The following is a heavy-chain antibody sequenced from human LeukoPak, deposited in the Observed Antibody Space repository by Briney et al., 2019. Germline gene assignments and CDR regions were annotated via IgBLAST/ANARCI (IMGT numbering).Heavy chain of an antibody. CDR2: ISGSGDST. D-gene: IGHD3-10*01. V-gene: IGHV3-23*01. J-gene: IGHJ4*02. CDR3: DVITMVRGVAPDY. CDR1: GFTFNRYN. Sequence: PGGSLRLSCAASGFTFNRYNMNWVRRAPGKGLEWVSIISGSGDSTYYADSVKGRFTISRDNSKNTLYLQMNSLRAEDTAVYYCDVITMVRGVAPDYWGQGTLVTVSS.